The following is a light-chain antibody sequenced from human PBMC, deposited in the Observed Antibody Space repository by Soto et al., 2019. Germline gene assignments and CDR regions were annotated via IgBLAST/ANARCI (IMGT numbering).Light chain of an antibody. CDR3: GSWDSSLSAYV. Sequence: QSLLTQPPSVSAASGQKFTISCSGSSSNIGGNSVSWYQQLPGTAPKLLIYDDNNRPSGIPDRFSGSKSGTSATLGITGFQTGDEADYYCGSWDSSLSAYVFGTGTKVTVL. J-gene: IGLJ1*01. V-gene: IGLV1-51*01. CDR2: DDN. CDR1: SSNIGGNS.